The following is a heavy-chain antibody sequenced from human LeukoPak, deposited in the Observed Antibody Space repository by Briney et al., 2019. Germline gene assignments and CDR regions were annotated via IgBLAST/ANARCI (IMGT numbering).Heavy chain of an antibody. V-gene: IGHV4-39*02. CDR1: GGSIRSSYYY. Sequence: PSETLSLTCTVSGGSIRSSYYYWGWIRQPPGKGLEWIGSIYDSGSTYYNPSLKSRVTVSVDTSKNQFSLKLNSVTAADTAVYYCARELRFLEWLLYKGANWFDPWGQGTLVTVSS. CDR3: ARELRFLEWLLYKGANWFDP. J-gene: IGHJ5*02. CDR2: IYDSGST. D-gene: IGHD3-3*01.